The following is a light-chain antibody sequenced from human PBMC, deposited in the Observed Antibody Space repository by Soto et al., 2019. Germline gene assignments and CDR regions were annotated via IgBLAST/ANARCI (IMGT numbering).Light chain of an antibody. CDR2: GAS. V-gene: IGKV3-15*01. Sequence: EIVMTQSPATLSVSPGERATLSCRASQSITTNLVWYQQKAGQAPRLLIYGASTRATGIPARSSGSGSGTEFTLTISRMQSEYCAGYSSQQYDNWLTFGQGTKVEIE. J-gene: IGKJ1*01. CDR1: QSITTN. CDR3: QQYDNWLT.